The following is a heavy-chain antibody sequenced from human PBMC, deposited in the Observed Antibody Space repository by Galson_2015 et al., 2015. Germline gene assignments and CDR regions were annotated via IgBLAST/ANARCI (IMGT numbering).Heavy chain of an antibody. CDR1: GFTFSING. V-gene: IGHV3-23*01. CDR3: AKYGVGNTSFYFDY. J-gene: IGHJ4*02. D-gene: IGHD1-26*01. CDR2: ISGNGGNT. Sequence: SLRLSCAASGFTFSINGMSWVRQAPGKGLEWVSAISGNGGNTYYADSVKGRFTISRDNSKNTQYLQMNSLRAEDTARYYCAKYGVGNTSFYFDYWGQGTLVTVPS.